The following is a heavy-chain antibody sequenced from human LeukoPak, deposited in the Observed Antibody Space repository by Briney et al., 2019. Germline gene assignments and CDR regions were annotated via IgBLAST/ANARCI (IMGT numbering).Heavy chain of an antibody. Sequence: ASVKVSCKASGYTFTSYGISWVRQAPGQGLEWMAWISAYNGNTNYAQKFQDRVTLTRDTSTSTAYMELRSLRSDDTAVYFCARGMSGYTEDPFDIWGQGTVVTVSS. CDR2: ISAYNGNT. CDR1: GYTFTSYG. J-gene: IGHJ3*02. D-gene: IGHD2-2*02. CDR3: ARGMSGYTEDPFDI. V-gene: IGHV1-18*01.